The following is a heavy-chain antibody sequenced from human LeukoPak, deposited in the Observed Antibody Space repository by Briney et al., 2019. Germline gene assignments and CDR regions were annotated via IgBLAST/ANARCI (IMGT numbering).Heavy chain of an antibody. V-gene: IGHV4-59*01. D-gene: IGHD6-19*01. CDR2: IYYTGST. J-gene: IGHJ4*02. CDR1: GGSISSAY. CDR3: ARGAGWYQF. Sequence: TSETLSLTCTVPGGSISSAYWSWLRQPPGKGLEWIGYIYYTGSTNYNPSLKNRVTISVDTSRNQFSLKMSSVTAADTAVYYCARGAGWYQFWGQGTLVTVSS.